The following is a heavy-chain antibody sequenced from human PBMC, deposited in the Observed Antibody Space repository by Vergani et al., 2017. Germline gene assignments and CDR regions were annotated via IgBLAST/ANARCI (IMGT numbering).Heavy chain of an antibody. CDR1: GFTFSSYG. CDR2: IWYDGSNK. CDR3: ARDYAQNSSSWVFDY. Sequence: HVQLVESGGGVVQPGRSLRLSCAASGFTFSSYGMHWVRQAPGKGLEWVAVIWYDGSNKYYADSVKGRFTISRDNSKNTLYLQMNSLRAEDTAVYYCARDYAQNSSSWVFDYWGQGTLVTVSS. V-gene: IGHV3-33*01. J-gene: IGHJ4*02. D-gene: IGHD6-13*01.